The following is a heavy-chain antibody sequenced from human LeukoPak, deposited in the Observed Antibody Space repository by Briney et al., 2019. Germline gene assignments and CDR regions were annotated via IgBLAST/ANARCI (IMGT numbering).Heavy chain of an antibody. J-gene: IGHJ3*02. CDR1: GFTFSNYP. V-gene: IGHV3-23*01. CDR3: ARHAIYSDSSSAFDI. Sequence: GGSLRLSCAASGFTFSNYPMSWVRQAPGKGLEWVSAISDSGSGIYYADSVRGRFTISRDNSKNTLYLQLKSLRAEDTAVYYCARHAIYSDSSSAFDIWGQGTMVTVSS. CDR2: ISDSGSGI. D-gene: IGHD5-18*01.